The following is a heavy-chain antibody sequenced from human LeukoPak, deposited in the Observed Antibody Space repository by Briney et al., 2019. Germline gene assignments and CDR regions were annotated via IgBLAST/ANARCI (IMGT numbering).Heavy chain of an antibody. V-gene: IGHV3-30*02. CDR2: IRYDGSNK. CDR1: GFTFSSYG. D-gene: IGHD3-9*01. Sequence: PGGSLRLSCAASGFTFSSYGMHWVRQAPGKGLEWVAFIRYDGSNKYYADSVKGRFTISRDNSKNTLYLQMNSLRAEDTAVYYCAKAQRYFDWLLGSGFDYWGQGTLVTVSS. CDR3: AKAQRYFDWLLGSGFDY. J-gene: IGHJ4*02.